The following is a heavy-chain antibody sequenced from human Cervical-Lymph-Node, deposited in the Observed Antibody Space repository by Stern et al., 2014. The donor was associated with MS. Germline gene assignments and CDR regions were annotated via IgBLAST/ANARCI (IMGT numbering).Heavy chain of an antibody. CDR2: IDWDDQK. CDR3: AHRTAGPFDY. J-gene: IGHJ4*02. Sequence: QVTLKESGPALVKPTQILTLTCTFSGFSLSTSGLGVGWIRQPPGEALEWLAYIDWDDQKRYSPSLKSRLTITKDTSKNQVVLTLTNVDPVDTATYYCAHRTAGPFDYWGQGTLVTVSS. V-gene: IGHV2-5*02. CDR1: GFSLSTSGLG.